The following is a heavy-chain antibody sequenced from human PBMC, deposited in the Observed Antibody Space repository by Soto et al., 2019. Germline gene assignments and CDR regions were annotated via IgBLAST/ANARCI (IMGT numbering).Heavy chain of an antibody. J-gene: IGHJ5*02. CDR3: ARKDKSGYFNWFDP. CDR2: TFPSDSDT. D-gene: IGHD3-22*01. Sequence: PGESLKISCRTSGYSFTSYWIAWVRQMPGKGLEWMGITFPSDSDTRYSPSFQGQVTISADRSTSTVFLQWASLKASDTAVYFCARKDKSGYFNWFDPWGQGTVVTVSS. CDR1: GYSFTSYW. V-gene: IGHV5-51*01.